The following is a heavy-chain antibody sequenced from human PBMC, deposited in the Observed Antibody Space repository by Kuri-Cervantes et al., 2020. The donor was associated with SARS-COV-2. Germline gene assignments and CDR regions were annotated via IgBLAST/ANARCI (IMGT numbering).Heavy chain of an antibody. CDR3: ARAIGYYYYYGMDV. J-gene: IGHJ6*02. CDR1: GFTFSSYS. V-gene: IGHV3-48*01. CDR2: ISSSSSTI. Sequence: GGSLRLSCAASGFTFSSYSMNWVRQAPGKGLEWVSYISSSSSTIYYADSVKGRFTISRDNAKNSLYLQMNSLRAEDTAVYYCARAIGYYYYYGMDVWGQGTTVTVSS. D-gene: IGHD2/OR15-2a*01.